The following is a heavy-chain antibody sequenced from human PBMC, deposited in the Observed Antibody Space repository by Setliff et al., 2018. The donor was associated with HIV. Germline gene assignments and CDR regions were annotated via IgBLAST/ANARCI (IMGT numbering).Heavy chain of an antibody. J-gene: IGHJ4*02. Sequence: KPSETLSLTCTVSGDTDFYWSWIRQSPGKGLEWIGYIHASGKANYNPSLKSRVTISVDTSKNQFSLKLSSVTAADTAVYYCAREGGLDYYDSSGHYSYWGQGTLVTVSS. D-gene: IGHD3-22*01. CDR1: GDTDFY. V-gene: IGHV4-4*09. CDR2: IHASGKA. CDR3: AREGGLDYYDSSGHYSY.